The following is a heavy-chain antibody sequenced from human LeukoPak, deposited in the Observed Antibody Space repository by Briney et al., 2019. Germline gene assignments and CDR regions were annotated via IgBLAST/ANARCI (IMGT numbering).Heavy chain of an antibody. CDR2: ISYDGSNK. CDR1: GFTFSSYA. D-gene: IGHD3-10*01. CDR3: TRDDGFSGSQVDY. V-gene: IGHV3-30-3*01. J-gene: IGHJ4*02. Sequence: GGSLRLSCAASGFTFSSYAMHWVRQAPGKGLEWVAVISYDGSNKYYGDSVKGRFTVSRDNSKNTLYLQMNSLRPEDTAVYYCTRDDGFSGSQVDYWGQGTLVTVSS.